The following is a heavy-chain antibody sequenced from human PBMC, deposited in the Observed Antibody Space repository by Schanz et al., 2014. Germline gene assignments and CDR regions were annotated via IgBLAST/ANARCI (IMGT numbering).Heavy chain of an antibody. CDR2: ISSSGSYT. V-gene: IGHV3-11*03. CDR3: ARLDSSSWYPRY. J-gene: IGHJ4*02. D-gene: IGHD6-13*01. Sequence: VQLLQSGGGLVKPGGSLRLSCAASGFTFSDYYMSWIRQAPGKGLEWVSYISSSGSYTNYADSVKGRFTTSRDNGKKSMYLQMNSLRAEDTAVYYCARLDSSSWYPRYWGQGTLVTVSS. CDR1: GFTFSDYY.